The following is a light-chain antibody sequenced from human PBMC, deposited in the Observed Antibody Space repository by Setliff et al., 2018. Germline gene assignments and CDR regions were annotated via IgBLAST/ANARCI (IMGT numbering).Light chain of an antibody. J-gene: IGLJ1*01. CDR3: SSHGGSNNWSV. CDR1: GRYDY. Sequence: GRYDYVSWYQQHPGEPPKLLLYEVKKRPSGVPDRFSGSKSGNTASLTVSGLQADDEADYYCSSHGGSNNWSVFGTGTKVTVL. V-gene: IGLV2-8*01. CDR2: EVK.